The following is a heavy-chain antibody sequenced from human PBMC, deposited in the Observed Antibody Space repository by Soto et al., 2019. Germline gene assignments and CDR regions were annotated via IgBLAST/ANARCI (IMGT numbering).Heavy chain of an antibody. Sequence: QVQLVQSGAEVKKPGSSVKVSCKASGGTLSSYVISWVRQAPGQGLEWMGGIIPIFGTANYAQKFQGRVTITADESTNTAYMELSSLRSEDTAVYYCARDLLPPTPENYYYNYGMDVWGQGTTVTVSS. V-gene: IGHV1-69*01. CDR3: ARDLLPPTPENYYYNYGMDV. CDR1: GGTLSSYV. D-gene: IGHD3-10*01. J-gene: IGHJ6*02. CDR2: IIPIFGTA.